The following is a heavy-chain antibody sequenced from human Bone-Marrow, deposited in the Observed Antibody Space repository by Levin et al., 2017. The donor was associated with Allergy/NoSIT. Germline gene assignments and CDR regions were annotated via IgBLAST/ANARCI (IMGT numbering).Heavy chain of an antibody. CDR2: ISGSGGNK. J-gene: IGHJ4*02. CDR1: GFTFRDYA. CDR3: ASPEEGYCTGGTCRPG. Sequence: PGGSLRLSCAASGFTFRDYAMSWVRQAPGKGLEWVSTISGSGGNKYYADSVRGRFTISRDNSKNTLYVEMNSLRVEDTAVYYCASPEEGYCTGGTCRPGWGQGTLVTVSS. V-gene: IGHV3-23*01. D-gene: IGHD2-8*02.